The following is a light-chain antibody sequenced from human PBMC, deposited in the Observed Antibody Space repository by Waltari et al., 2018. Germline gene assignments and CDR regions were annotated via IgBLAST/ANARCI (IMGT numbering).Light chain of an antibody. CDR1: DSDIGSYNL. Sequence: QSALTQPASVSGSPGQTITISCTGTDSDIGSYNLVSWYQQHPGKVPKHLITGVRNRPSGVSTRFSGSKSGNTASLTISGLQAGDEADYYCSSYSDSSTLELFGAGTKVTVL. CDR3: SSYSDSSTLEL. CDR2: GVR. J-gene: IGLJ1*01. V-gene: IGLV2-23*02.